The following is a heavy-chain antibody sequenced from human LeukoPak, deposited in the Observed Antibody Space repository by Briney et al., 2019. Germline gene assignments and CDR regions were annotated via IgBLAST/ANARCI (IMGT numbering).Heavy chain of an antibody. V-gene: IGHV3-23*01. J-gene: IGHJ6*03. CDR1: GFTFSSYA. Sequence: GGSLRLSCAASGFTFSSYAMSWVRRAPGKGLEWVSAISGSGGSTYYADSVKGRFTISRDNSKNTLYLQMNSLRAEDTAVYYCAKAYDFWTGYDYYMDVWGKGTTVTVSS. D-gene: IGHD3-3*01. CDR2: ISGSGGST. CDR3: AKAYDFWTGYDYYMDV.